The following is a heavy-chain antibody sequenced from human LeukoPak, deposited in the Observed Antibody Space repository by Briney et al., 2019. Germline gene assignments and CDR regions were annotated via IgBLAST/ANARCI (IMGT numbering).Heavy chain of an antibody. V-gene: IGHV3-53*01. Sequence: PGGSLRLSCAASGFTFSSYWMNWARQAPGKGLEWVSVIYSGGSTYYADSVKGRFTISRDNSKNTLYLQMNSLRAEDTAVYYCARDPSYYGMDVWGQGTTVTVSS. CDR1: GFTFSSYW. CDR3: ARDPSYYGMDV. CDR2: IYSGGST. J-gene: IGHJ6*02.